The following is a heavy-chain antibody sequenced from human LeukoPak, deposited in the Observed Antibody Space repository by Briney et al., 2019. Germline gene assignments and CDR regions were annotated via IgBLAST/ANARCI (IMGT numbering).Heavy chain of an antibody. CDR3: ARDCQFRYDSSDYTDS. CDR1: GYTFTTYG. Sequence: GASVKVSCKXSGYTFTTYGISWVRQSPGQGLEWMGWISGYNGDTNYAQKFQGRVTMTTDTSTSTAYMELRSLRSDDTAVYYCARDCQFRYDSSDYTDSWGQGTLVTVSS. J-gene: IGHJ4*02. V-gene: IGHV1-18*01. D-gene: IGHD3-22*01. CDR2: ISGYNGDT.